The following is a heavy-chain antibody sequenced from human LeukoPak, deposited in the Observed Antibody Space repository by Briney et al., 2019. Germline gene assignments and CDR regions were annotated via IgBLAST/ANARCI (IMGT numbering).Heavy chain of an antibody. CDR1: GFTFSTYA. CDR3: ARSAVGTSCCTAVDY. Sequence: GGSLRLSCAASGFTFSTYAMTWVRQAPGKGLEWVSGISTSGDRTYYVDSVKGRFTISRDNSKNTLYLQMNSLRAEDTAEYYCARSAVGTSCCTAVDYWGQGTLVTVSP. V-gene: IGHV3-23*01. CDR2: ISTSGDRT. D-gene: IGHD1-26*01. J-gene: IGHJ4*02.